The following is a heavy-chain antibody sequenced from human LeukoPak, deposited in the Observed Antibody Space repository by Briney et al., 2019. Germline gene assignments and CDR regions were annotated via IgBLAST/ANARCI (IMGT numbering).Heavy chain of an antibody. CDR1: GDYW. CDR2: INSDGSWT. J-gene: IGHJ4*02. V-gene: IGHV3-74*01. CDR3: VSFYETY. D-gene: IGHD2-2*01. Sequence: GGSLRLSCAASGDYWLHWVRQAPGKGLVWVSHINSDGSWTSYADSVKGRFTISKDNAKNTVYLQMNNLRAEDTAVYYCVSFYETYWGRGTLVTVSS.